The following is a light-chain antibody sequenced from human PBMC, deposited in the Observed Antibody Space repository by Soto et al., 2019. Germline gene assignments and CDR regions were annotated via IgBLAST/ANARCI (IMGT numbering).Light chain of an antibody. Sequence: QSVLTQPAYVSGSPGQSITISCTGTSSDIGADDFVSWYQHHPDKTPKLIIFEVTYRPTGISHRFSASKSGNTASLTISGLEAEDEAFYYCSSYRKTTFPHVVFGGGTKLTVL. CDR3: SSYRKTTFPHVV. CDR2: EVT. V-gene: IGLV2-14*01. J-gene: IGLJ2*01. CDR1: SSDIGADDF.